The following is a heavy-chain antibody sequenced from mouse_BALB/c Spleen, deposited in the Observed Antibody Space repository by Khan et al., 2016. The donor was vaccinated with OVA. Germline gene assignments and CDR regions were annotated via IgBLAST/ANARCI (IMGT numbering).Heavy chain of an antibody. CDR1: EFTFSSFT. CDR3: ARSNYGTFAD. V-gene: IGHV5-9*03. CDR2: ISSGGDNT. J-gene: IGHJ3*01. D-gene: IGHD2-1*01. Sequence: EVELVESGGGLVKPGGSLKLSCAASEFTFSSFTMSWVRQTPEKRLEWVATISSGGDNTFYPDSVKGRFTISRDNAKNNLYLQMSSLRSEDTALYYCARSNYGTFADWGQGTLVTVSA.